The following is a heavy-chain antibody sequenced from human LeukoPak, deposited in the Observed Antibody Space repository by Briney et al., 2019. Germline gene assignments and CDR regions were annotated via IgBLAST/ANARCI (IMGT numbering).Heavy chain of an antibody. J-gene: IGHJ3*02. CDR3: ARDRSSYYGSGSQTFDI. Sequence: SETLSLTCTVSGGSISSYYWSWIRQPAGKGPEWIGRIYTSGSTNYNPSLKSRVTMSVDTSKNQFSLKLSSVTAADAAVYYCARDRSSYYGSGSQTFDIWGQGTMVTVSS. CDR1: GGSISSYY. CDR2: IYTSGST. V-gene: IGHV4-4*07. D-gene: IGHD3-10*01.